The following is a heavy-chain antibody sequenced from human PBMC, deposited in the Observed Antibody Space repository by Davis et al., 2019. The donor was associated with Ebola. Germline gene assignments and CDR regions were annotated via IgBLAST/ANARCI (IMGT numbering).Heavy chain of an antibody. V-gene: IGHV1-69*13. J-gene: IGHJ4*02. Sequence: AASVKVSCKASGGTFSSHAISWVRQAPGQGLEWMGGIIPIFATAKYVQKFQDRVTITADESTSTVYMELSSLRSEDTAVYYCARDTSGSYLGFDYWGQGTLVTVSS. CDR1: GGTFSSHA. CDR2: IIPIFATA. D-gene: IGHD1-26*01. CDR3: ARDTSGSYLGFDY.